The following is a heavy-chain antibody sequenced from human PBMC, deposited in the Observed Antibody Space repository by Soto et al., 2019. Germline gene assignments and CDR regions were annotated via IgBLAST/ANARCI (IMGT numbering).Heavy chain of an antibody. CDR3: AKDSNLPGGHLGELSLAYDY. CDR2: ISGSGGST. V-gene: IGHV3-23*01. J-gene: IGHJ4*02. CDR1: GFTFSSYA. D-gene: IGHD3-16*02. Sequence: EVQLLESGGGLVQPGGSLRLSCAASGFTFSSYAMSWVRQAPGKGLEWVSAISGSGGSTYYADSVKGRFTISRDNSKNTLYLQMNSLRAEDTAVYYCAKDSNLPGGHLGELSLAYDYWGQGTLVTVSS.